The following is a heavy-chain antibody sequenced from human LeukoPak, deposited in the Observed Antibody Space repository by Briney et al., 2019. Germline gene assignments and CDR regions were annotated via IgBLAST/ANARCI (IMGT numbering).Heavy chain of an antibody. D-gene: IGHD3-22*01. CDR1: GYTFTSYG. J-gene: IGHJ4*02. V-gene: IGHV1-69*13. CDR2: IIPIFGTA. Sequence: SVKVSCKASGYTFTSYGISWVRQAPGQGLEWMGGIIPIFGTANYAQKFQGRVTITADESTSTAYMELSSLRSEDTAVYYCARDSGRSSGYYRQLPFNYWGQGTLVTVSS. CDR3: ARDSGRSSGYYRQLPFNY.